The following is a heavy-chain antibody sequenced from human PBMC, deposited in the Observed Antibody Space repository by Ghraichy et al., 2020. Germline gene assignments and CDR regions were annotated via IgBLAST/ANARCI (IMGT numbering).Heavy chain of an antibody. Sequence: SETLSLTCAVYGGSFSGYYWSWIRQPPGKGLEWIGEINHSGSTNYNPSLKSRVTISVDTSKNQFSLKLSSVTAADTAVYYCARWSEQLVLDAFDIWGQGTMVTVSS. CDR3: ARWSEQLVLDAFDI. J-gene: IGHJ3*02. D-gene: IGHD6-13*01. CDR2: INHSGST. V-gene: IGHV4-34*01. CDR1: GGSFSGYY.